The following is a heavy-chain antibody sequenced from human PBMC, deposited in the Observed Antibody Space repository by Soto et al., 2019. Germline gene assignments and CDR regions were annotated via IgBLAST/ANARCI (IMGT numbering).Heavy chain of an antibody. CDR3: ARHSAMFE. Sequence: PSGTLSLTCTVSGASISRTSHYWGWVRQPPGGGLEWLGSGDSSGSTYYNPSVESRVTVAVDTSRNQFSLSLTSVTAADTALYHCARHSAMFEWGQGTLVTVSS. D-gene: IGHD3-10*02. CDR2: GDSSGST. CDR1: GASISRTSHY. V-gene: IGHV4-39*01. J-gene: IGHJ4*02.